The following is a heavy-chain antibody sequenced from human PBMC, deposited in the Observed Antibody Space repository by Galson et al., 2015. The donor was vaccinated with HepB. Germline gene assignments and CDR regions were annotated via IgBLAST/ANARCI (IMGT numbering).Heavy chain of an antibody. CDR1: GFTFGSWA. D-gene: IGHD3-10*01. CDR2: ISGSGGVT. Sequence: SLRLSCAASGFTFGSWAMSWVRQAPGKGLEWVSGISGSGGVTYYTDSVKGRFTISRDNFKDTLYLQMSSLRAEDTAVYYCAIWPYYYGAGTYRAGDYWGQGTLVTVSS. J-gene: IGHJ4*02. V-gene: IGHV3-23*01. CDR3: AIWPYYYGAGTYRAGDY.